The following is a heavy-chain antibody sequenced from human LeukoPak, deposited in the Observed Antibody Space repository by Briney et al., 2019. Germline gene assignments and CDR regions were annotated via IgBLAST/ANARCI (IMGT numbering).Heavy chain of an antibody. V-gene: IGHV3-7*05. D-gene: IGHD3-9*01. Sequence: GGSLRLSCEASGFTFGDYWMTWVRQAPGKGLEGVANIKQDGSETHYVDSVKGRFTISRDNAKNSLYLQMNSLRAEDTAVYYCATYWRHFDWLLSDIWGLGTMVTVSS. J-gene: IGHJ3*02. CDR3: ATYWRHFDWLLSDI. CDR1: GFTFGDYW. CDR2: IKQDGSET.